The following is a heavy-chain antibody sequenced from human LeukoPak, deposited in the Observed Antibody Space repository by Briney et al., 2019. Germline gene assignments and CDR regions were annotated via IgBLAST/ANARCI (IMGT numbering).Heavy chain of an antibody. CDR2: ISYDGSNK. V-gene: IGHV3-30*18. D-gene: IGHD6-19*01. Sequence: GGSLRLSCAASGLTFSSYGMHWVRQAPGKGLEWVAVISYDGSNKYYADSVKGRFTISRDNSKNTLYLQMNSQRAEDTAVYYCAKKEGSGYSSGWCPWFDPWGQGTLVTVSS. J-gene: IGHJ5*02. CDR1: GLTFSSYG. CDR3: AKKEGSGYSSGWCPWFDP.